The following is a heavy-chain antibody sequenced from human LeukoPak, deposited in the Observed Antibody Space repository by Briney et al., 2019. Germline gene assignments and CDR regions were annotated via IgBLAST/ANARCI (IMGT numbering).Heavy chain of an antibody. V-gene: IGHV3-49*04. Sequence: AGGSLRLSCTTSGFTFGDHALSWVRQAPGKGLEWVGFIRITSYGGTAEYAASVKGRFTISRDDSKSIAYLEMNSLKTEDTAVYYCTREVDGYLGVFDYWGQGTLVTVSS. D-gene: IGHD5-24*01. CDR2: IRITSYGGTA. J-gene: IGHJ4*02. CDR1: GFTFGDHA. CDR3: TREVDGYLGVFDY.